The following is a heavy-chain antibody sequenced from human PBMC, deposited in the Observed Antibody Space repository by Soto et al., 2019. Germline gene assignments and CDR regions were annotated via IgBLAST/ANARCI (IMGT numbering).Heavy chain of an antibody. Sequence: PGGSLRLSCEASGFSFSDYAMHWVRQAPGKGLEWVAYILYDGSNQYYPDSVKGRFTISRDNSKNTLYLQMNSLRVEDTGVYYCAREVSGTSFDYWGQGTLVTVSS. CDR2: ILYDGSNQ. D-gene: IGHD1-7*01. CDR3: AREVSGTSFDY. J-gene: IGHJ4*02. CDR1: GFSFSDYA. V-gene: IGHV3-30*03.